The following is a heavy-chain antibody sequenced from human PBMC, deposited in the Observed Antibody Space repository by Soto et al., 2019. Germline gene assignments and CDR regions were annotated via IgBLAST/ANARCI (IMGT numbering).Heavy chain of an antibody. CDR3: ARRGSSSYFDY. J-gene: IGHJ4*02. CDR2: ISGSGGST. D-gene: IGHD6-13*01. Sequence: EVQLLESGGGLVQPGGSLRLSCAASGFTFSSYAMRWVRQAPGKGLEWVSAISGSGGSTYYADSVKGRFTISRDNSKNPLFLQMNSLRAEDTAVYYWARRGSSSYFDYWGQGTLVTVSS. CDR1: GFTFSSYA. V-gene: IGHV3-23*01.